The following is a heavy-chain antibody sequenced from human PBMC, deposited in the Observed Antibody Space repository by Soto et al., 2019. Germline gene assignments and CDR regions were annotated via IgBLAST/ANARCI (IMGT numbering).Heavy chain of an antibody. J-gene: IGHJ4*02. V-gene: IGHV4-59*01. CDR3: ARDRGGNSFFDC. Sequence: QVQLQESGPGLVKPSETLSLTCTVSGASISSYYWTWIRQPPGKGLEWIGYINYSGSTNYNPSLKSRGTISVDAFKNQFSLKLSSVTAADTAVYYCARDRGGNSFFDCWGQGTLVTVSS. D-gene: IGHD2-21*02. CDR2: INYSGST. CDR1: GASISSYY.